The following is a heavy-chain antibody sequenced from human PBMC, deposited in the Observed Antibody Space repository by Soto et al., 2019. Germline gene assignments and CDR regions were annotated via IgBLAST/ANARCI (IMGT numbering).Heavy chain of an antibody. V-gene: IGHV1-18*01. D-gene: IGHD3-16*01. J-gene: IGHJ3*02. Sequence: XAVKVACKASGYTLTSYGIIWVRQSPGQGLEWMGWISAHNGNTNYAQKLQGRVTMTTDTSTSTAYMELRSLRSDDTAVYYCANDFLVLKHDAFDIWGQGTMVTVSS. CDR1: GYTLTSYG. CDR3: ANDFLVLKHDAFDI. CDR2: ISAHNGNT.